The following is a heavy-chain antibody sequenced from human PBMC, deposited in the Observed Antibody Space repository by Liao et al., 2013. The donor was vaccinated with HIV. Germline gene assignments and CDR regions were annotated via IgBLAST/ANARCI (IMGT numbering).Heavy chain of an antibody. CDR1: GGSISSDY. Sequence: QVQLQESGPGLVKPSQTLSLTCTVSGGSISSDYWTWIRQAPGKGPEWIGYIYYTGSTNYNPSFASRITISVDASKKHFSLKLTSVTAADTAVYYCARDSLYYGSGSYVTNFDFWGQGTLVTISS. CDR2: IYYTGST. CDR3: ARDSLYYGSGSYVTNFDF. D-gene: IGHD3-10*01. J-gene: IGHJ4*02. V-gene: IGHV4-59*01.